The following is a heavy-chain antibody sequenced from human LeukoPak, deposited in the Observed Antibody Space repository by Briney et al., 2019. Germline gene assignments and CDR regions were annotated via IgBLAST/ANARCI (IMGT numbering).Heavy chain of an antibody. Sequence: GESLKIPCKGSGYSFTRYWIGWVRQMPGKGLERMGIIYPGDSDTRYSPSFQGQVTISADKSISTAYLQWSSLKASDTAMYYCARRVAAAGIDWFDPWGQGTLVTVSS. CDR1: GYSFTRYW. J-gene: IGHJ5*02. V-gene: IGHV5-51*01. D-gene: IGHD6-13*01. CDR3: ARRVAAAGIDWFDP. CDR2: IYPGDSDT.